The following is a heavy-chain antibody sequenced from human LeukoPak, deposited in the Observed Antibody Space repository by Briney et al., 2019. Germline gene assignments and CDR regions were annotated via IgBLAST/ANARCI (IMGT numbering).Heavy chain of an antibody. J-gene: IGHJ6*03. CDR1: GFTVSSNY. D-gene: IGHD6-13*01. Sequence: GGSLRLSCAASGFTVSSNYMSWVRQAPGKGLEWVSVIYSGGSTYYADSVKGRFTISRDNSKNTLYLQMNSLRAEDTAVYYCARDGRDSSSWPYYYYYMDVWGKGTTVTISS. CDR3: ARDGRDSSSWPYYYYYMDV. CDR2: IYSGGST. V-gene: IGHV3-66*01.